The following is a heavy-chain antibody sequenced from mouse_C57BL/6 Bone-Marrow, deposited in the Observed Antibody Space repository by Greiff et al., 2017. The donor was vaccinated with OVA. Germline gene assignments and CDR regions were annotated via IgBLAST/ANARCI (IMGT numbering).Heavy chain of an antibody. V-gene: IGHV1-15*01. CDR3: TRHYYYVLWYFDF. Sequence: VQLQQSGAELVRPGASVTLSCKASGYTFTDYEMHWVKQTPVHGLEWIGAIDPETGGPAYNQKFTGKAILTADKSSSTAYMELRSLTSEGCAVDYCTRHYYYVLWYFDFWGTGTTVTVSS. J-gene: IGHJ1*03. CDR1: GYTFTDYE. CDR2: IDPETGGP. D-gene: IGHD1-1*01.